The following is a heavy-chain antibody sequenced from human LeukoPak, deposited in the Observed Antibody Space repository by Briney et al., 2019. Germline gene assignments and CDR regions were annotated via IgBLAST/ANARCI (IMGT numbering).Heavy chain of an antibody. Sequence: SGESLRLSCAASGFTFSNYWMNWVRQAPGKGLEWVALVWHDGSNKYYADSVKGRFTISRDNSKNTLYLQMNSLRAEDTAVYYCARAERYFDWLLGGYWGQGTLVTVSS. CDR3: ARAERYFDWLLGGY. CDR1: GFTFSNYW. D-gene: IGHD3-9*01. V-gene: IGHV3-30-3*01. CDR2: VWHDGSNK. J-gene: IGHJ4*02.